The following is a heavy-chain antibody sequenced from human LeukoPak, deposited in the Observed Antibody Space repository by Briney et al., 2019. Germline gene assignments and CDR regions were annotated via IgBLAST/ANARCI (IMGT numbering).Heavy chain of an antibody. Sequence: GGSLRLSCAASGFTFSSYAMSWVRQAPGKGLEWVSSISSSSTYIYYADSVKGRFTISRDNAKNSLYLQMNSLRAEDTAVYYCARCGKYCSGGSCYSYYYYGMDVWGQGTTVTVSS. J-gene: IGHJ6*02. CDR2: ISSSSTYI. D-gene: IGHD2-15*01. V-gene: IGHV3-21*04. CDR1: GFTFSSYA. CDR3: ARCGKYCSGGSCYSYYYYGMDV.